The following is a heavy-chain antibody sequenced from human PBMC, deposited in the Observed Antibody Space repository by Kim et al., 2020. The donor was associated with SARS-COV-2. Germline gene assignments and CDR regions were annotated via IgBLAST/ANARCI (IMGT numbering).Heavy chain of an antibody. CDR3: VTGDAYSSGDCEVYF. CDR2: IASGGSNR. J-gene: IGHJ4*02. D-gene: IGHD2-21*02. V-gene: IGHV3-30*03. CDR1: GFTFSNYG. Sequence: GGSLRLSCAASGFTFSNYGMHWVRQAPGKGLEWVSVIASGGSNRFYVDSVNGRFTISRDNSKSTVSLQMNSLRPEDTAVYYCVTGDAYSSGDCEVYFWGQGPRLPVS.